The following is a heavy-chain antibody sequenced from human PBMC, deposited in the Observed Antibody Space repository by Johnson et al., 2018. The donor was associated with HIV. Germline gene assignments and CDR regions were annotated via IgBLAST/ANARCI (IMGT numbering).Heavy chain of an antibody. CDR1: GFTFSGSA. CDR2: IYSGGDT. CDR3: TRGSSTSWALDI. D-gene: IGHD2-15*01. J-gene: IGHJ3*02. Sequence: EVQLVESGGGLVQPGGSLELSCAASGFTFSGSAMHWVRQASGKGLEWVSVIYSGGDTYYSDSVMGRFTISRDTSKNTLYLQMNSLRGDDTAVYYCTRGSSTSWALDILGQGTLVTVSS. V-gene: IGHV3-66*01.